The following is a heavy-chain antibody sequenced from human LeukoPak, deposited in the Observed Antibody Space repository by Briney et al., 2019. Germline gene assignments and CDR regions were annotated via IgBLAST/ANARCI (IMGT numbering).Heavy chain of an antibody. Sequence: GGSLRLSCAASGFTFSSYGMHWVRQAPGKGLEWVAVISYDGSNKYYADSVKGRFTVSRDNSKNTLYLQMNSLRAEDTAVYYCAKNRGYCSGGSCYSDYWGQGTLVTVSS. D-gene: IGHD2-15*01. CDR1: GFTFSSYG. J-gene: IGHJ4*02. CDR3: AKNRGYCSGGSCYSDY. V-gene: IGHV3-30*18. CDR2: ISYDGSNK.